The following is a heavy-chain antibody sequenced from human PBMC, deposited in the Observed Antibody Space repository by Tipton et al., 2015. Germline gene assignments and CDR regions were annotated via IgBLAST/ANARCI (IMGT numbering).Heavy chain of an antibody. J-gene: IGHJ3*02. Sequence: TLSLTCTVSGGSVNSANYYWSWIRQPPGKGLEWIGTISHGGNTFYNPSLKSLVTISVDTSKNQFSLKLSSVTAADTAVYYCARVGSSSIFDIWGQGTMVTVSS. D-gene: IGHD2-2*01. CDR3: ARVGSSSIFDI. CDR2: ISHGGNT. CDR1: GGSVNSANYY. V-gene: IGHV4-31*01.